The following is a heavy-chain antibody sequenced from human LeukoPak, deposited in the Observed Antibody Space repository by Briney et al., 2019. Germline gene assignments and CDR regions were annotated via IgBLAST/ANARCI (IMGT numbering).Heavy chain of an antibody. D-gene: IGHD1-14*01. CDR3: ASVYLHGMDV. V-gene: IGHV1-46*01. CDR1: GYTFTSYY. Sequence: ASVTVSCKASGYTFTSYYMHWVRQAPGQGLEWMGIINPSGGSTSYAQKFQGRVTMTRDTPTNTVYMEMSSLRIEDTAVYYCASVYLHGMDVWGQGTTVTVSS. J-gene: IGHJ6*02. CDR2: INPSGGST.